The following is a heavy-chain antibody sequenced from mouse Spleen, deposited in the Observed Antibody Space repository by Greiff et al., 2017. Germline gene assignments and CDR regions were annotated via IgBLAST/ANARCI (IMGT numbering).Heavy chain of an antibody. J-gene: IGHJ4*01. CDR1: GYTFTDYY. V-gene: IGHV1-19*01. D-gene: IGHD4-1*01. CDR3: ARGKLGRYYAMDY. Sequence: VQLQQSGPVLVKPGASVKMSCKASGYTFTDYYMNWVKQSHGKSLEWIGVINPYNGGTSYNQKFKGKATLTVDKSSSTAYMELNSLTSEDSAVYYCARGKLGRYYAMDYWGQGTSVTVSS. CDR2: INPYNGGT.